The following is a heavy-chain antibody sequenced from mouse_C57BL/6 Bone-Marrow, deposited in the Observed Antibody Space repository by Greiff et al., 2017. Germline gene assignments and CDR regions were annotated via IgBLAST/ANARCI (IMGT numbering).Heavy chain of an antibody. CDR2: INPNNGGT. D-gene: IGHD1-1*01. CDR1: GYTFTDYY. V-gene: IGHV1-26*01. Sequence: VQLQQSGPELVKPGASVKISCKASGYTFTDYYMNWVKQSHGKSLEWIGDINPNNGGTSYNQKFKGKATLTVAQSSSTAYMELRSLTSEDSAVYNGARRHDYGSSNNEGGQGTTLTVAS. J-gene: IGHJ2*01. CDR3: ARRHDYGSSNNE.